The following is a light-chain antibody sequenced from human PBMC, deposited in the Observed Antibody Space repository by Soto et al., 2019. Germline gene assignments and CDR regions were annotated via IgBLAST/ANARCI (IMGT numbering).Light chain of an antibody. V-gene: IGKV3-20*01. CDR2: DAS. CDR3: QQYGSSSPT. Sequence: EIVLTQSPGTLSLSPGERATLSCRASQSVSSSYLAWYQQKPGQAPRLLIYDASGRATGIPDRFSGSGSGTDFPLTISRLEPEDFAVYYCQQYGSSSPTFGQGTKLESK. J-gene: IGKJ2*01. CDR1: QSVSSSY.